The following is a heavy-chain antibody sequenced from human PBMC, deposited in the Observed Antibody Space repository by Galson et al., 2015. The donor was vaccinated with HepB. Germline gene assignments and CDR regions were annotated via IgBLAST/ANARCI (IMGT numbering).Heavy chain of an antibody. J-gene: IGHJ6*02. CDR1: GFTFSSYS. CDR3: ARASPIVYYYGMDV. V-gene: IGHV3-21*01. CDR2: ISSSSSYI. Sequence: SLRLSCAASGFTFSSYSMNWVRQAPGKGLEWVSSISSSSSYIYYADSVKGRFTISRDNAKNSLYLQMNSLRAEDTAVYYCARASPIVYYYGMDVWGQGTTVTVSS. D-gene: IGHD3-16*02.